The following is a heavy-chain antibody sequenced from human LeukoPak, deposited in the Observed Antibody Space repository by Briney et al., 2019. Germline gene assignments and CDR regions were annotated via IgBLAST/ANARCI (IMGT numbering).Heavy chain of an antibody. CDR3: ARRTFDGPSFDY. CDR2: IKQDGSEK. V-gene: IGHV3-7*01. CDR1: GFTFSNYW. Sequence: PGGSLRLSCAASGFTFSNYWMSWVRQAPGKGLEWAANIKQDGSEKHYVDSVKGRFTISRDNAKNSLYLQMNSLRAEDTAVYYCARRTFDGPSFDYWGQGTLVTVSS. J-gene: IGHJ4*02. D-gene: IGHD3-16*01.